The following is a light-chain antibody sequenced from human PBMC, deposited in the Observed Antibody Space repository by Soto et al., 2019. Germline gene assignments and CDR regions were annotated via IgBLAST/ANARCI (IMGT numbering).Light chain of an antibody. CDR1: QSVLFSINQKNY. J-gene: IGKJ1*01. CDR2: WAS. Sequence: DIVLTKSADSVAVSLGERASINCKSSQSVLFSINQKNYLAWYHQKPGQPPKLLIYWASIRESGVPTRFSGSGSGTNFTLTISSLQAEDAAVYYCQQYYTTPPTFGLGTNVEVK. V-gene: IGKV4-1*01. CDR3: QQYYTTPPT.